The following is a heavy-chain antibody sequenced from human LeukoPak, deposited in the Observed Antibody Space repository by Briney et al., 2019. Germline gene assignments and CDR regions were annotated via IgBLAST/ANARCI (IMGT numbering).Heavy chain of an antibody. Sequence: GGSLRPSCAAPGSTFSTNGMHWVRQAPGKGLEWVAVISYDGSNKYYADSVKGRFTISRDNSKNTLYLQADSLRAEDTAVYYCAKDRTIFGVGEIDYWGQGTLVTVSS. CDR1: GSTFSTNG. V-gene: IGHV3-30*18. D-gene: IGHD3-3*01. CDR3: AKDRTIFGVGEIDY. CDR2: ISYDGSNK. J-gene: IGHJ4*02.